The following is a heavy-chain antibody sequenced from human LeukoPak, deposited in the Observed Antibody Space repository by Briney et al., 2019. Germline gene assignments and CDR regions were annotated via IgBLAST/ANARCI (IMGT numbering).Heavy chain of an antibody. Sequence: PGGSLRLSCEASGFTFSSYIMSWVRQAPGKGLEWVAVISYDGSNKYYADSVKGRFTISRDNSKNTLYLQMNSLRAEDTAVYYCAKARGWELLLLFDYWGQGTLVTVSS. CDR3: AKARGWELLLLFDY. V-gene: IGHV3-30*18. CDR2: ISYDGSNK. D-gene: IGHD1-26*01. CDR1: GFTFSSYI. J-gene: IGHJ4*02.